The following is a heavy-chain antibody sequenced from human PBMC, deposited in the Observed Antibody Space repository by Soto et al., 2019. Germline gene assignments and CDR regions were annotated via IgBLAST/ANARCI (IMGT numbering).Heavy chain of an antibody. D-gene: IGHD2-21*02. CDR1: GYTFTSYG. J-gene: IGHJ6*02. CDR3: ARGLGDAYYYYGMDV. Sequence: ASVKVSCKASGYTFTSYGISGVLQAPVQGLDWMGWISAYNGNTNYAQKLQGRVTMTTDTSTSTAYMELRSLRSDDTAVYYCARGLGDAYYYYGMDVWGQGTTVTVSS. CDR2: ISAYNGNT. V-gene: IGHV1-18*01.